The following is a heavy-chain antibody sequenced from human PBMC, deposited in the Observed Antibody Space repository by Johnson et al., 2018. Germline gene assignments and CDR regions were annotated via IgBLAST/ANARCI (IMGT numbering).Heavy chain of an antibody. CDR3: ARGKMSSGHAFDI. J-gene: IGHJ3*02. V-gene: IGHV3-21*01. CDR1: GFTFSSYS. CDR2: ISSSSSYI. Sequence: VQLQESGGGLVKPGGSLRLSCAASGFTFSSYSMNWVRQAPGKGLEWVSSISSSSSYIYYADSVKGRFTISRDNSKNTLYLQMNSLRAEDTAVYYCARGKMSSGHAFDIWGQGTMVTVSS. D-gene: IGHD6-19*01.